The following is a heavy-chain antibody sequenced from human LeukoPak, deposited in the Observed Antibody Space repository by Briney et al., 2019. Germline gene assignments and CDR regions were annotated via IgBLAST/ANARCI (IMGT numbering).Heavy chain of an antibody. J-gene: IGHJ4*02. V-gene: IGHV3-23*01. CDR2: ISGSGGST. Sequence: PGGSLRLSCAASGFTFSSYAMSWVRQAPGKGLEWVSAISGSGGSTYYADSVKGRFTISRDNSKNTLYPQMNSLRAEDTAVYYCATAVLRHFDWLLRSDFWGQGTLVTVSS. D-gene: IGHD3-9*01. CDR1: GFTFSSYA. CDR3: ATAVLRHFDWLLRSDF.